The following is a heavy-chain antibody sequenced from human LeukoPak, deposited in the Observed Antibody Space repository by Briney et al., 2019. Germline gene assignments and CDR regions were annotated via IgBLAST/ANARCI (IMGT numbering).Heavy chain of an antibody. CDR2: IYYSGST. Sequence: SETLSLTCTVSGGSISSYYWSWIRQPPGKGLEWIGYIYYSGSTNYNPSLKSRVTISVDTSKNQFSLKLSSVTAADTAVYYCERQAAMGDLDYWGQGTLVTVSS. CDR3: ERQAAMGDLDY. J-gene: IGHJ4*02. CDR1: GGSISSYY. V-gene: IGHV4-59*08. D-gene: IGHD5-18*01.